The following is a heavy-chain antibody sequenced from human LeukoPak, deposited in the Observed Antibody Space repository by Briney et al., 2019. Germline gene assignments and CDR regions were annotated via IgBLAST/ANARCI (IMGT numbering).Heavy chain of an antibody. V-gene: IGHV3-11*04. CDR3: ARDYRRNWNPGGAFDI. Sequence: GGSLRLSCAVSGLNFSVYYMTWIRQAPGNGLEAPGKGLEWLSHISKTGTTIYYADSVKGRFTISRDNAKNSLYLRMNSLRAEDTAVYYCARDYRRNWNPGGAFDIWGQGTMVTVSS. CDR2: ISKTGTTI. CDR1: GLNFSVYY. J-gene: IGHJ3*02. D-gene: IGHD1-1*01.